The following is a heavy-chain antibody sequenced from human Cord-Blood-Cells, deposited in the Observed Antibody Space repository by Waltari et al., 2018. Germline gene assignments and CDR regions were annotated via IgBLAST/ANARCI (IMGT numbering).Heavy chain of an antibody. D-gene: IGHD4-4*01. V-gene: IGHV3-74*01. CDR1: GFTFSSYW. CDR3: ARGGDYSNAFDI. CDR2: NNSDGSST. J-gene: IGHJ3*02. Sequence: EVQLVESGGGLVQPGGSLRLSCAASGFTFSSYWMHWVRQAPGKGLVWVSRNNSDGSSTSYADSVKGRFTISRDNAKNTLYLQMNSLRAEDTAVYYCARGGDYSNAFDIWGQGTMVTVSS.